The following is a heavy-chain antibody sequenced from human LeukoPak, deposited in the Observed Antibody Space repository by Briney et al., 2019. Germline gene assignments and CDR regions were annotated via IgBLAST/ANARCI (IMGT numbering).Heavy chain of an antibody. V-gene: IGHV3-23*01. CDR2: ISGNSDNT. D-gene: IGHD3-3*01. Sequence: PGGSLRLSCTASGFTFNNFAMSWVRQAPGKGLEWVSAISGNSDNTYYADSVKGRFTISRDNSKDTLYLQMSSLRAEDTAVFYCAKGWETSGCYNGFDCWGQGTLVTVSS. J-gene: IGHJ4*02. CDR1: GFTFNNFA. CDR3: AKGWETSGCYNGFDC.